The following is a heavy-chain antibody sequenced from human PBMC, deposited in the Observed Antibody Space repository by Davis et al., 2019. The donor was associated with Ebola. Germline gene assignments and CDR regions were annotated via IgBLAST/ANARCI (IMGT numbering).Heavy chain of an antibody. CDR2: IIPIFGTA. D-gene: IGHD3-22*01. CDR1: GGTFSTYV. CDR3: ARLSNYYYDSSGYPGAFDI. Sequence: AASVKVSCKASGGTFSTYVISWVRQAPGQGLEWMGGIIPIFGTANYAQKFQGRVTITADESTSTAYMELSSLRSEDTAVYYCARLSNYYYDSSGYPGAFDIWGQGTMVTVSS. V-gene: IGHV1-69*13. J-gene: IGHJ3*02.